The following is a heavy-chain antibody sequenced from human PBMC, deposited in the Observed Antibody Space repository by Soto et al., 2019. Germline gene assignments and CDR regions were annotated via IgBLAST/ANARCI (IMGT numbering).Heavy chain of an antibody. CDR1: GGSFSGYY. D-gene: IGHD2-2*01. J-gene: IGHJ6*02. CDR3: ARVGGLGLGYCSSTSCYARYYYYGMDV. V-gene: IGHV4-34*01. Sequence: QVQLQQWGAGLLKPSETLSLTCAVYGGSFSGYYWSWIRQPPGKGLEWIGEINHSGSTNYNPSLKRRVTISVDTSKNQFSLKLSSVTAADTAVYYCARVGGLGLGYCSSTSCYARYYYYGMDVWGQGTTVTVSS. CDR2: INHSGST.